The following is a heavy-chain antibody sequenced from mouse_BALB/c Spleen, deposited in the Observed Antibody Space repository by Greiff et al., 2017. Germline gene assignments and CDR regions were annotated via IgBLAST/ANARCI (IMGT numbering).Heavy chain of an antibody. V-gene: IGHV3-2*02. CDR1: GYSITSDYA. J-gene: IGHJ1*01. Sequence: EVQLQESGPGLVKPSQSLSLTSTVTGYSITSDYAWNWIRQFPGNKLEWMGYISYSGSTSYNPFLKSRISITRDTSKNQFFLQLNSVTTEDTATYYCARGGGRYFDGWGAGTTVTVSA. CDR3: ARGGGRYFDG. CDR2: ISYSGST.